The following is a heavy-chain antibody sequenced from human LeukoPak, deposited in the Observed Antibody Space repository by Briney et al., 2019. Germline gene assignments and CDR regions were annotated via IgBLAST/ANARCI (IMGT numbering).Heavy chain of an antibody. D-gene: IGHD2-8*01. CDR1: GFTFSDYY. CDR3: AKDGVLMVYAIGVFDY. CDR2: ISGSGGST. Sequence: GGSLRLSCAASGFTFSDYYKSWIRQAPGKGLEWVLAISGSGGSTYYADSVKGRFTISRDNSKNTLYLQMNSLRAEDTAVYYCAKDGVLMVYAIGVFDYWGQGTLVTVSS. V-gene: IGHV3-23*01. J-gene: IGHJ4*02.